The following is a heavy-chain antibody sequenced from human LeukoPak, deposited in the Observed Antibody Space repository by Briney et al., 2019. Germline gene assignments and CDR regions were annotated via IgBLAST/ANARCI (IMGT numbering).Heavy chain of an antibody. CDR3: ASSPLGYCSGGSCYRTFDY. CDR2: IVVGSGNT. Sequence: SVKVSCKASGFTFTSSAMQWVRQARGQRLEWIGWIVVGSGNTNYAQKFQERVTITRDMSTSTAYTELSSLRSEDTAVYYCASSPLGYCSGGSCYRTFDYWGQGTLVTVSS. J-gene: IGHJ4*02. CDR1: GFTFTSSA. D-gene: IGHD2-15*01. V-gene: IGHV1-58*02.